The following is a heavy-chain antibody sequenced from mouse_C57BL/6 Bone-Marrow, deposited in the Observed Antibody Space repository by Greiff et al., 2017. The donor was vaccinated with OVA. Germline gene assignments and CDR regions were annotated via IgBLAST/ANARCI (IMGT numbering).Heavy chain of an antibody. J-gene: IGHJ3*01. V-gene: IGHV1-81*01. D-gene: IGHD3-3*01. CDR3: PRCCCCYPYAY. Sequence: QVQLQQSGAELVRPGASVKLSCKASGYTFTSYGISWVKQRTGQGLEWIGEIYPRSGNTYYNEKFKGKAPLTADNSSSTAYMELRSLTSEDSADYFCPRCCCCYPYAYWCQGTLVTVSA. CDR1: GYTFTSYG. CDR2: IYPRSGNT.